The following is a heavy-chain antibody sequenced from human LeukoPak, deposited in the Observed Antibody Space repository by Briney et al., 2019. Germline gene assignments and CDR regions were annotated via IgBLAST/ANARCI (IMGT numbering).Heavy chain of an antibody. CDR2: ISNSGSRP. Sequence: QPGGSLRLSCTASGFTFSTYAMSWVRQAPGKGLEWVSSISNSGSRPYYADSVKGRFTISRDNAKNSLYLQMNSLRAEDTAVYYCARVRDGAQDYWGQGTLVTVSS. CDR3: ARVRDGAQDY. CDR1: GFTFSTYA. D-gene: IGHD5-24*01. V-gene: IGHV3-23*01. J-gene: IGHJ4*02.